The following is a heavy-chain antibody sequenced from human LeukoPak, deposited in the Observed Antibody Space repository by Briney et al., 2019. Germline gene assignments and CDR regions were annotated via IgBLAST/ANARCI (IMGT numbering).Heavy chain of an antibody. CDR1: GFTVSSYG. Sequence: GGSLRLSCAPSGFTVSSYGMTWVRQAPGKGLEWVSAFSATDGSAQYAESVRGRLTISRENSKNSLYLQMNSLRDEETAVYFCAKARIAAAGTGAFDVWGQGTMVTVSS. CDR2: FSATDGSA. J-gene: IGHJ3*01. CDR3: AKARIAAAGTGAFDV. V-gene: IGHV3-23*01. D-gene: IGHD6-13*01.